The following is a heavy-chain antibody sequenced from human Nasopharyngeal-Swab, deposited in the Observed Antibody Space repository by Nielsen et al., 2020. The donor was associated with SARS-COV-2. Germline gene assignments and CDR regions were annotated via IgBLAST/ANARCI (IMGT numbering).Heavy chain of an antibody. CDR1: GGSISSSSYY. J-gene: IGHJ4*02. V-gene: IGHV4-39*07. D-gene: IGHD1-26*01. CDR2: IYYSGST. CDR3: ARETQGWVGVVGYFDY. Sequence: GSLRLSCTVSGGSISSSSYYWGWIRQPPGKGLEWIGSIYYSGSTYYNPSLKSRVTISVDTSKNQFSLKLSSVTAADTAVYYCARETQGWVGVVGYFDYWGQGTLVTVSS.